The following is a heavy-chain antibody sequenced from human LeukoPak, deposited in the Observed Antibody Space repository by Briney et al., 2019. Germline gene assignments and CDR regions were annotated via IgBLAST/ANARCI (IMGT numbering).Heavy chain of an antibody. Sequence: SETLSLTCTVSGGSISIVNYFWGWVRQPPGKGLEWIGEINHSGSTNYKPSLKSRVTISVDTSKNQFSLMLSSVTAADTAVYYCARALGSYSGYDYYWFDPWGQGTLVTVSS. CDR2: INHSGST. D-gene: IGHD5-12*01. CDR1: GGSISIVNYF. J-gene: IGHJ5*02. V-gene: IGHV4-39*07. CDR3: ARALGSYSGYDYYWFDP.